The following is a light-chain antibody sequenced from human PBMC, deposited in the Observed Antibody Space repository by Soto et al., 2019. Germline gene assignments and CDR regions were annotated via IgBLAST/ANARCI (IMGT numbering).Light chain of an antibody. CDR3: QQYTDRPRT. CDR1: QYIGST. J-gene: IGKJ1*01. Sequence: MTQSPSSLSASVGDRATLSCRASQYIGSTIAWYQQRSGQAPRLLILDAPIRLPTVPARFSGSVSVTEFTLTISGLQSEDFAVYFCQQYTDRPRTFGQGTKVDIK. V-gene: IGKV3-15*01. CDR2: DAP.